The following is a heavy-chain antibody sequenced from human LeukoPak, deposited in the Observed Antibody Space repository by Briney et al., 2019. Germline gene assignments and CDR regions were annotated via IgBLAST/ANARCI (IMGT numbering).Heavy chain of an antibody. D-gene: IGHD3-16*01. J-gene: IGHJ4*02. CDR1: GFSFDSYS. Sequence: PGGSLRLSYAASGFSFDSYSMNWVRQAPGKGLEWVANIKEDGRVKNYVDSVRGRFTISRDNAKNSLSLEMNSLRAEDTAVYYCARDPGRGGKAVMDYWGQGTLVTVSS. V-gene: IGHV3-7*01. CDR3: ARDPGRGGKAVMDY. CDR2: IKEDGRVK.